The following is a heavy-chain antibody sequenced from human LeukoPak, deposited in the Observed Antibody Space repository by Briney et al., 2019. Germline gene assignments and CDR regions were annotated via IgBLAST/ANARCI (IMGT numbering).Heavy chain of an antibody. CDR3: ATDVITVIPQKDAFQL. CDR2: ISSTSTYI. Sequence: GGSLRLSCAASGFTFSVYTMNWVRQAPGRGLEWVSSISSTSTYIYYADSLKGRLTLSRENARNSLYLQIHSQRVEDTAVFYCATDVITVIPQKDAFQLWGKGTMVTVSS. V-gene: IGHV3-21*01. J-gene: IGHJ3*01. D-gene: IGHD4-17*01. CDR1: GFTFSVYT.